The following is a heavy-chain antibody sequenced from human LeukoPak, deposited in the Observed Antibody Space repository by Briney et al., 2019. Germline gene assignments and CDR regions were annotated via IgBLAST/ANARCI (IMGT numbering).Heavy chain of an antibody. CDR3: AKGGGVLVGPTMAY. V-gene: IGHV3-23*01. CDR2: IRGSGGST. D-gene: IGHD1-26*01. Sequence: GGSLRLSCAASGFTFSSYAMSWVRQAPGKGLEWVSAIRGSGGSTNYADSVKGWFTISRDNSKNTLYLQMNSLRAEDTAVYYCAKGGGVLVGPTMAYWGQGTLVTVSS. J-gene: IGHJ4*02. CDR1: GFTFSSYA.